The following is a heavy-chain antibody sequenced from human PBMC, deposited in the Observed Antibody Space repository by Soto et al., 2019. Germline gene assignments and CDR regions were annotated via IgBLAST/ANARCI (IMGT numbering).Heavy chain of an antibody. D-gene: IGHD6-6*01. Sequence: EVQLVESGGGLVKPGGSLRLSCAASGFTFSNAWMSWVRQAPGKGLEWVGRIKSKTDGGTTDYAAPVKGRFTISRDDSKNTLYLQMNSLKTEDTAVYYCTTDLHLQYSSSEDYYYYGMDVWGQGTTVTVSS. CDR1: GFTFSNAW. J-gene: IGHJ6*02. V-gene: IGHV3-15*01. CDR3: TTDLHLQYSSSEDYYYYGMDV. CDR2: IKSKTDGGTT.